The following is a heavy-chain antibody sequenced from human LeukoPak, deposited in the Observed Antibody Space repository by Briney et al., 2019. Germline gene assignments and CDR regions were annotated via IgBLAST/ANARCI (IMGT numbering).Heavy chain of an antibody. D-gene: IGHD5-12*01. CDR3: ARRYSGYGH. CDR2: IYYSGST. J-gene: IGHJ4*02. V-gene: IGHV4-39*01. Sequence: SETLSLTCTVSGGSISSYYWSWIRQPPGKGLEWIGSIYYSGSTYYNPSLKSRVTISVDTSKNQFSLKLSSVTAADTAVYYCARRYSGYGHWGQGTLVTVSS. CDR1: GGSISSYY.